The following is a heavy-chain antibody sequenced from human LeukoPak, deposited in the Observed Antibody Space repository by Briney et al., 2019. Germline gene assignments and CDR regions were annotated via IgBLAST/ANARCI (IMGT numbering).Heavy chain of an antibody. CDR2: INWNGGSI. J-gene: IGHJ4*02. CDR3: ARDPTEGFEELLSPPDY. V-gene: IGHV3-20*04. Sequence: GGSLRLSCAASGFTFSSYAMSWVRQGPGKGLEWVSGINWNGGSIGYAESVKGRFTISRDNAKNSLYLQMNSLRAEDTALYYCARDPTEGFEELLSPPDYWGQGTLVTVSS. D-gene: IGHD3-10*01. CDR1: GFTFSSYA.